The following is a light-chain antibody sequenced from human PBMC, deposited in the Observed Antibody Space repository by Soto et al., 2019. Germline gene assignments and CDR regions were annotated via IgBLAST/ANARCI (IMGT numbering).Light chain of an antibody. V-gene: IGLV1-40*01. CDR1: SSKIGAGYD. CDR2: GNS. Sequence: QSVLTQPPSVSGAPGQRVTISCTGGSSKIGAGYDVHWYQQLPGTAPKLLTYGNSNRPSGVPDRFSGSKSGTSASLAITGLQAEDEADYYCQSYDSSLSGSYVFGTGTKVTVL. J-gene: IGLJ1*01. CDR3: QSYDSSLSGSYV.